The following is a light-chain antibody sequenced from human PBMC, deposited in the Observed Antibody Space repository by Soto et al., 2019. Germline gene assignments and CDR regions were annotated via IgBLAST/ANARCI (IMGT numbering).Light chain of an antibody. CDR1: SSDVGRYNI. CDR3: CSYAGSSYYV. Sequence: QSALTQPASVSGSPGQSITISCTGTSSDVGRYNIVSWYQQHPGKAPKLMIYEGSKRPSGVSNRFSGSKSGNTASLTISGLQAEDEADYYCCSYAGSSYYVFGSGTKLTVL. V-gene: IGLV2-23*01. J-gene: IGLJ1*01. CDR2: EGS.